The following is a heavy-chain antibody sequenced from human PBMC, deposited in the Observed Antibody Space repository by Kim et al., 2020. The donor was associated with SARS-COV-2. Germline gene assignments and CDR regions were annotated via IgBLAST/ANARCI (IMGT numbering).Heavy chain of an antibody. CDR1: GFSFSDYD. CDR2: ISCSRSHT. CDR3: ARDISS. D-gene: IGHD2-2*01. Sequence: GGSLRLSCAASGFSFSDYDMSWIRQAPGKGLEWVSHISCSRSHTNYADSVKGRFTISRDNAKNSLYLQMNSLRAEDTAVYYCARDISSWGQGTLVTVSS. J-gene: IGHJ4*02. V-gene: IGHV3-11*05.